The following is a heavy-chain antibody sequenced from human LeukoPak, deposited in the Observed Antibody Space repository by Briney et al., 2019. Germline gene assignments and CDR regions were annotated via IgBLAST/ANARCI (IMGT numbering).Heavy chain of an antibody. D-gene: IGHD3-16*01. Sequence: GASVKVSCKASGYTFTSYDINWVRQATGQGLEWMGWMKPNSGNTGYAQKFQGRVTMTRNTSISTAYMELSSLRSEDTAVYYCARGKIRRGGPLYYYGMDVRGQGTTVTVSS. CDR3: ARGKIRRGGPLYYYGMDV. CDR1: GYTFTSYD. CDR2: MKPNSGNT. V-gene: IGHV1-8*01. J-gene: IGHJ6*02.